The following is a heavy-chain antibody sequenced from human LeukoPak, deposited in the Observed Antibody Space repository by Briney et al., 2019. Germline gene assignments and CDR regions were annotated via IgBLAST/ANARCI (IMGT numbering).Heavy chain of an antibody. Sequence: SETLSLTCAVYGGSFSGYYWSWIRQHPVKGLEWIGYIYYSGSTYYNPSLKSRVTISVDTSKNQFSLKLSSVTAADTAVYYCASLLRSPRSFDYWGQGTLVTVSS. CDR2: IYYSGST. J-gene: IGHJ4*02. V-gene: IGHV4-31*11. CDR1: GGSFSGYY. CDR3: ASLLRSPRSFDY. D-gene: IGHD3-10*01.